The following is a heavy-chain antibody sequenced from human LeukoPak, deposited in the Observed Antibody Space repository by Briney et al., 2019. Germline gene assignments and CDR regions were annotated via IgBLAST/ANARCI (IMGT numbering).Heavy chain of an antibody. CDR2: ISSSSYI. Sequence: GGSLRLSCAASGFTFSSYVMHWVRQAPGKGLEWVSSISSSSYIYYADSVKGRFTISRDNAKNSLYLQMNSLRAEDTAVYYCARAGPSSSWHQFDYWGQGTLVTVSS. J-gene: IGHJ4*02. CDR3: ARAGPSSSWHQFDY. D-gene: IGHD6-13*01. V-gene: IGHV3-21*01. CDR1: GFTFSSYV.